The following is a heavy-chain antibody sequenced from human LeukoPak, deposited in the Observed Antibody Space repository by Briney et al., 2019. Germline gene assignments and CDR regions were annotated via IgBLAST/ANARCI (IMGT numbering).Heavy chain of an antibody. CDR3: ARRIDQTGSPPAYNWLDP. CDR2: MHYSGDT. CDR1: GGSISSYY. D-gene: IGHD2-2*01. J-gene: IGHJ5*02. Sequence: SETLSLTCTVSGGSISSYYWNWIRQPPGKGLEWIGYMHYSGDTGYNPSLKSRVIISVDTSKNQFSFKLTSVTAADTAVYYCARRIDQTGSPPAYNWLDPWGQGTLVTVSS. V-gene: IGHV4-59*01.